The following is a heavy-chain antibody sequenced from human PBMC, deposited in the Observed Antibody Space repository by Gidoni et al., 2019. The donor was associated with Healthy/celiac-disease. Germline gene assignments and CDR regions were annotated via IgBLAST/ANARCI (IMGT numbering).Heavy chain of an antibody. Sequence: QVQLVESGGGVVQPGRSLRLPCAASGFTFSSYGMHWVRQAPGKGLDWVAVIWYDGSNKYYADSVKGRFTISRDNSKNTLYLQMNSLRAEDTAVYYCARDSSGWYLFDYWGQGTLVTVSS. CDR3: ARDSSGWYLFDY. V-gene: IGHV3-33*01. CDR1: GFTFSSYG. D-gene: IGHD6-19*01. CDR2: IWYDGSNK. J-gene: IGHJ4*02.